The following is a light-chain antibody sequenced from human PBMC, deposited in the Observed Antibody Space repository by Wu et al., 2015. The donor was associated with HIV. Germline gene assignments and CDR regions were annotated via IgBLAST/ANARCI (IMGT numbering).Light chain of an antibody. Sequence: EIVMTQSPATLSVSPGERATLSCRASQSVSSNLAWYQQKSGQAPRLLIYGASTRATGIPARFSGSGSGTEFTLTISRLEPEDFAIYYCQHYGTSPPYTFRPGDQAGDQT. CDR1: QSVSSN. V-gene: IGKV3-15*01. J-gene: IGKJ2*01. CDR3: QHYGTSPPYT. CDR2: GAS.